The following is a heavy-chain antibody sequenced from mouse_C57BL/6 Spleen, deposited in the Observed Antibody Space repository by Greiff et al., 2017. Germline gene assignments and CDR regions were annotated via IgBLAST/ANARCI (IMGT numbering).Heavy chain of an antibody. Sequence: EVQGVESGGGLVKPGGSLKLSCAASGFTFSDYGMHWVRQAPEKGLEWVAYISSGSSTIYYADTVKGRFTISRDNAKNTLFLQMTSLRSEDTAMYYCARSFITTVVDYYFDYWGQGTTLTVSS. CDR3: ARSFITTVVDYYFDY. CDR2: ISSGSSTI. V-gene: IGHV5-17*01. D-gene: IGHD1-1*01. J-gene: IGHJ2*01. CDR1: GFTFSDYG.